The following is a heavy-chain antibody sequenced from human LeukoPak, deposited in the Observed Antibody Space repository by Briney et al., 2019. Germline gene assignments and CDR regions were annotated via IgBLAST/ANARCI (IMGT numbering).Heavy chain of an antibody. J-gene: IGHJ4*02. D-gene: IGHD3-9*01. CDR1: GYTFTSYD. V-gene: IGHV7-4-1*01. Sequence: ASVKVSCKASGYTFTSYDINWVRQAPGQGLEWMGWINTNTGNPTYAQGFTGRFVFSLDTSVSTAYLQICSLKAEDTAVYYCASAVSLRYFDWLAWGQGTLVTVSS. CDR3: ASAVSLRYFDWLA. CDR2: INTNTGNP.